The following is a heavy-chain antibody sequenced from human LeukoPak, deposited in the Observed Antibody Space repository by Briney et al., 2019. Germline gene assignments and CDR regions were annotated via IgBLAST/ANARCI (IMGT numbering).Heavy chain of an antibody. CDR3: ASRGRGSWGHASRIDAFDI. V-gene: IGHV4-39*01. CDR2: IYYSGST. D-gene: IGHD6-13*01. J-gene: IGHJ3*02. Sequence: PSETLPLTCTVSGGSISSSSYYWGWIRQPPGKGLEWIGSIYYSGSTYYNPSLKSRVTISVDTSKNQFSLKLSSVTAADTAVYYCASRGRGSWGHASRIDAFDIWGQGTMVTVSS. CDR1: GGSISSSSYY.